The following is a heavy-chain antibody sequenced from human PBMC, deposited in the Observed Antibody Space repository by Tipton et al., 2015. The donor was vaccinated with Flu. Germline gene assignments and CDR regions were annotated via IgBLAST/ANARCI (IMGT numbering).Heavy chain of an antibody. J-gene: IGHJ4*02. Sequence: SLRRSCAASGFTFSSYAMHWVRQAPGKGLEWVAVISYDGSNKYYADSVKGRFTISRDNSKNTLYLQMNSLRAEDTAVYYCARDRDWYQLLWTADYWGQGTLVTVSS. V-gene: IGHV3-30*04. D-gene: IGHD2-2*01. CDR3: ARDRDWYQLLWTADY. CDR2: ISYDGSNK. CDR1: GFTFSSYA.